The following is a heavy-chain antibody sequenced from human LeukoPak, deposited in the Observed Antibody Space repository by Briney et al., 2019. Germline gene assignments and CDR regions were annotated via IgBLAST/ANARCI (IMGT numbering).Heavy chain of an antibody. CDR3: ARDRAYNRFDY. J-gene: IGHJ4*02. V-gene: IGHV3-7*01. Sequence: GGSLRLSCAASGFTFSTYEMSWVRQAPGKGLEWVANIKEDGSQKNYLDSVKGRFSISRDNAKKSLYLQMNSLRAEDTAVYYCARDRAYNRFDYWGQGTLVTVSS. CDR1: GFTFSTYE. CDR2: IKEDGSQK. D-gene: IGHD5-24*01.